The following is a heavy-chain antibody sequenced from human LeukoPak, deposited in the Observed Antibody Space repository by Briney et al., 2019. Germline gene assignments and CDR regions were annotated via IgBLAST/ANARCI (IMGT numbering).Heavy chain of an antibody. CDR1: GFTFSSFW. D-gene: IGHD1-1*01. CDR3: VRETRIGSSGTQGWFDP. Sequence: GGSLRLSCLASGFTFSSFWMHWVRQTPGKGLVWVSRIKTDGSSTDYAVSVKGRFTISRDNARNTLYLQMDSLRVEDTAVYYCVRETRIGSSGTQGWFDPWGQGTLVTVSS. CDR2: IKTDGSST. J-gene: IGHJ5*02. V-gene: IGHV3-74*01.